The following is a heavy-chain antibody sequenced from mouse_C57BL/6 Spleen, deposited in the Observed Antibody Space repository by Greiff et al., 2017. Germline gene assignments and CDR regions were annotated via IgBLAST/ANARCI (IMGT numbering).Heavy chain of an antibody. CDR3: PREGYYYGSSYSFAY. Sequence: VQLKESGPGLVKPSQSLSLTCSVTGYSITSGYYWNWIRQFPGNKLEWMGYISYDGSNNYNPSLKNRISINRDTSKNQFFLQLNSVTTENTATYYCPREGYYYGSSYSFAYWGQGTLATVSA. CDR1: GYSITSGYY. V-gene: IGHV3-6*01. J-gene: IGHJ3*01. D-gene: IGHD1-1*01. CDR2: ISYDGSN.